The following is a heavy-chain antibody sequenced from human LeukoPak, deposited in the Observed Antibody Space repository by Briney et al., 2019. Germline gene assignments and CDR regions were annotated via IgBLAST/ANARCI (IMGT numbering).Heavy chain of an antibody. V-gene: IGHV3-23*01. CDR1: GFTFSNYA. J-gene: IGHJ1*01. CDR2: ISGSGGRT. CDR3: AKDSNGDYGVEYFQH. D-gene: IGHD4-17*01. Sequence: GGSLRLSCAASGFTFSNYAMSWVRQAPEKGLEWVSAISGSGGRTYYADSVKGRFTISRDNSKNTLNLQMNSLGAEDTAVYYCAKDSNGDYGVEYFQHWGQGTLVTVSS.